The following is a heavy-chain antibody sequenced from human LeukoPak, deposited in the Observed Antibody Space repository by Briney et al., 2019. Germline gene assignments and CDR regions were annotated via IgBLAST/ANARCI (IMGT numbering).Heavy chain of an antibody. CDR1: GGSISSYY. CDR2: IYYSGST. J-gene: IGHJ4*02. V-gene: IGHV4-59*01. CDR3: AKRPRVGYDSSGSDY. Sequence: SETLSLTCTVSGGSISSYYWSWIRQPPGKGLEWIGYIYYSGSTNYNPSLKSRVTISVDTSKNQFSLKLSSVTAADTAVYYCAKRPRVGYDSSGSDYWGQGTLVTVSS. D-gene: IGHD3-22*01.